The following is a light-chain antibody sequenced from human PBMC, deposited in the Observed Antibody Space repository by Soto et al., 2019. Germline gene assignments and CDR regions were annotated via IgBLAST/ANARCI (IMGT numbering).Light chain of an antibody. CDR1: QTINSDF. V-gene: IGKV3-20*01. CDR2: AAS. CDR3: KQYCGSLFT. Sequence: VLTQSPGTLSSSPGERATLSCRASQTINSDFLAWYQQKPGQAPRLLIYAASSRATGISDRFSGSGSGTVFPLTISRREPEDFAVYYCKQYCGSLFTFRQGTRLYIK. J-gene: IGKJ2*01.